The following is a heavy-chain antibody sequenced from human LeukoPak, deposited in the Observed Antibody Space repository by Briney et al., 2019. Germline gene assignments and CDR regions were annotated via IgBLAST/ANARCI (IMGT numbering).Heavy chain of an antibody. Sequence: GGSLRLSCAASGFTFSDYYMSWIRQAPGKGLEWVSYISSSGSTIYYADSVKGRFTISRDNAKNTLYPQMNSLRAEDTAVYYCAKFFTGEYVRAFDVWGQGTMVTVSS. J-gene: IGHJ3*01. CDR1: GFTFSDYY. CDR3: AKFFTGEYVRAFDV. D-gene: IGHD3-10*02. CDR2: ISSSGSTI. V-gene: IGHV3-11*04.